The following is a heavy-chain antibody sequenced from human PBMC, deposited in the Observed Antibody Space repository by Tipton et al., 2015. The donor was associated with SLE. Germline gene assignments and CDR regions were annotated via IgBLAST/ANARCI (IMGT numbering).Heavy chain of an antibody. CDR2: IYTSGST. V-gene: IGHV4-4*07. CDR3: ARGNQIAVAGAFDI. D-gene: IGHD6-19*01. J-gene: IGHJ3*02. Sequence: LRLSCTVSGGSISSYYWSWIRQPAGKGLEWIGRIYTSGSTNYNPSLKSRVTMSVDTSKNQFSLKLSSVTAADTAVYYCARGNQIAVAGAFDIWGQGTMVTVSS. CDR1: GGSISSYY.